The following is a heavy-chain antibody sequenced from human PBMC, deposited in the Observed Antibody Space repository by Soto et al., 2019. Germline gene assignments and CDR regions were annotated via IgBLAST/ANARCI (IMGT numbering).Heavy chain of an antibody. V-gene: IGHV4-31*03. D-gene: IGHD6-6*01. CDR3: ARRGGSSSGYYYYAMDV. CDR2: IYSNVDT. Sequence: SETLSLTCSVSSDSMNSGGYYWSWIRQHPGKGLEWIGYIYSNVDTYYNPSLKSRVTISIDTSKNQFSLNLTSVTAADTAVYYCARRGGSSSGYYYYAMDVWGQGTTVTVSS. CDR1: SDSMNSGGYY. J-gene: IGHJ6*02.